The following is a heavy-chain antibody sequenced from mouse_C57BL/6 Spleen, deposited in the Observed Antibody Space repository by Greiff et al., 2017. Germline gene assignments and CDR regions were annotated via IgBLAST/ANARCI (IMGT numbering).Heavy chain of an antibody. CDR1: GFTFSSYA. CDR3: ARDREGNPYFDD. CDR2: ISDGGSYT. D-gene: IGHD2-1*01. V-gene: IGHV5-4*01. Sequence: EVNVVESGGGLVKPGGSLKLSCAASGFTFSSYAMSWVRQTPEKRLEWVATISDGGSYTYYPDNVKGRFTISRDNAKNNLYLQMSHLKSEDTAMYYWARDREGNPYFDDWGQGTTLTVSS. J-gene: IGHJ2*01.